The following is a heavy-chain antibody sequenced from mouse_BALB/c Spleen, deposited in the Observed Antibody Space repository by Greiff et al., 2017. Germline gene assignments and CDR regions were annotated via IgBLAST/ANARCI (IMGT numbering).Heavy chain of an antibody. J-gene: IGHJ3*01. Sequence: EVQVVESGAELVKPGASVKLSCTASGFNIKDTYMHWVKQRPEQGLEWIGRIDPANGNTKYDPKFQGKATITADTSSNTAYLQLSSLTSEDTAVYYCASDGRFAYWGQGTLVTVSA. CDR2: IDPANGNT. D-gene: IGHD2-3*01. CDR3: ASDGRFAY. CDR1: GFNIKDTY. V-gene: IGHV14-3*02.